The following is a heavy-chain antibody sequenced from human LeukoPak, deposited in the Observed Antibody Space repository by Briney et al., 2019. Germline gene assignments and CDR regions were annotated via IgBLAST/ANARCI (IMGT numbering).Heavy chain of an antibody. D-gene: IGHD3-22*01. CDR1: GYTFTSYD. J-gene: IGHJ4*02. CDR2: MNPNSGNR. CDR3: ARVSGYDSSGYD. Sequence: ASVKVSCKASGYTFTSYDINWVRQATGQGLEWMGWMNPNSGNRGYAQKFQGRVTMTRNTSISTAYMELSSLRSEDTAVYYCARVSGYDSSGYDWGQGTLVTVSS. V-gene: IGHV1-8*01.